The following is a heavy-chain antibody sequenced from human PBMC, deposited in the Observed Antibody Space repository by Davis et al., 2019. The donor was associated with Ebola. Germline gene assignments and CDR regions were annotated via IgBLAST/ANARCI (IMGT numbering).Heavy chain of an antibody. CDR1: GGSFSGYY. D-gene: IGHD3-10*01. Sequence: SETLSLTCAVYGGSFSGYYWSWIRQPPGKGLEWIGEINDSGSTNYNPSLKSRVTISVDTSKNQFSLKVNSVTAADTAVYFCARGGAQTYHYGSGSYSFVYYFDYWGQGTLVNVSS. J-gene: IGHJ4*02. CDR3: ARGGAQTYHYGSGSYSFVYYFDY. CDR2: INDSGST. V-gene: IGHV4-34*01.